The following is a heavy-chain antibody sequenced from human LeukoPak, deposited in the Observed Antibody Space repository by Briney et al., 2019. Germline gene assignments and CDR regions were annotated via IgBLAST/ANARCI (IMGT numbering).Heavy chain of an antibody. V-gene: IGHV1-69*13. CDR1: GYTFTSYY. Sequence: SVKVSCKSSGYTFTSYYMHWVRQAPGQGLEWMGGIIPIFGTANYAQKFQGRVTITADESTSTAYMELSSLRSEDTAVYYCARVGSGSYGRVYWGQGTLVTVSS. CDR3: ARVGSGSYGRVY. CDR2: IIPIFGTA. D-gene: IGHD1-26*01. J-gene: IGHJ4*02.